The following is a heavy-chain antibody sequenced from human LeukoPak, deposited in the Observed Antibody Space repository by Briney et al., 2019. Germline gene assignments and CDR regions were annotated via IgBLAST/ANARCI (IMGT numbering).Heavy chain of an antibody. V-gene: IGHV1-18*01. CDR2: ISAYNGNT. J-gene: IGHJ4*02. CDR3: ARGPDTIFGVVTPAH. CDR1: GYTLTSYG. Sequence: GASVKVSCKASGYTLTSYGISWVRQAPGQGLEWMGWISAYNGNTHYAQKLQGRVTMTTDTSTSTAYMELRSLRSDDTAVYYCARGPDTIFGVVTPAHWGQGTLVTVSS. D-gene: IGHD3-3*01.